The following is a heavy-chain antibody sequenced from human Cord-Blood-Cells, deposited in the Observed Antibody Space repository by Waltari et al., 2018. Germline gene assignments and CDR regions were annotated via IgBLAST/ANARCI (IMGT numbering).Heavy chain of an antibody. D-gene: IGHD1-26*01. J-gene: IGHJ6*02. CDR2: ISSSSSYI. CDR1: GFTFSSYS. CDR3: ARDLSGATRYYGMDV. V-gene: IGHV3-21*01. Sequence: EVQLVESGGGLVQPGGSLRLSCAASGFTFSSYSMNWVSQAQGKGLEWVSSISSSSSYIYYADSVKGRFTISRDNAKNSLYLQMNSLRAEDTAVYYCARDLSGATRYYGMDVWGQGTTVTVSS.